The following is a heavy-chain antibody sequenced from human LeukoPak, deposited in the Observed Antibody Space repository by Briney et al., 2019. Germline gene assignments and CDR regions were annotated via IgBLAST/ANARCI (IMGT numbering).Heavy chain of an antibody. CDR2: ISYDGSNK. J-gene: IGHJ4*02. V-gene: IGHV3-30*04. Sequence: GGSLRPSCAASGFTFSTYAIHWVRQAPGKGLEWVAVISYDGSNKYYADSVKGRFTISRDNSKNTLYLQMNSLRAEDTAVYYCASLSTSSGQQFDYWGQGTLVTVSS. D-gene: IGHD2-2*01. CDR1: GFTFSTYA. CDR3: ASLSTSSGQQFDY.